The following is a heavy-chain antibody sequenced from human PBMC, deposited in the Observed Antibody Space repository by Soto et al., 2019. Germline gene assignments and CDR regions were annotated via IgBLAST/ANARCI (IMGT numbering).Heavy chain of an antibody. D-gene: IGHD6-19*01. J-gene: IGHJ5*02. CDR1: GFTFSSYG. CDR3: AKWLGDSSGWEGGNWFDP. V-gene: IGHV3-30*18. CDR2: ISYDGSNK. Sequence: GGSLRLSCAASGFTFSSYGMHWVRQAPGKGLEWVAVISYDGSNKYYADSVKGRFTISRDNSKNTLYLQMNSLRAEDTAGYYCAKWLGDSSGWEGGNWFDPWGQGTLVTVSS.